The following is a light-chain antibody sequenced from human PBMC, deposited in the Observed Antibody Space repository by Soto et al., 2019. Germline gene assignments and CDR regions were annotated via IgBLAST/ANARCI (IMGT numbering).Light chain of an antibody. V-gene: IGKV1-9*01. J-gene: IGKJ4*01. Sequence: DIQLTQSPSFLSASVGDRVTITCRASQDLTTYLAWYQQKPGKATKLLIYAASTLHSGVPSRFSGSGSGTELTLTVISLQPEDFATYYCQQLISYPLTFGGGTKVEIK. CDR3: QQLISYPLT. CDR2: AAS. CDR1: QDLTTY.